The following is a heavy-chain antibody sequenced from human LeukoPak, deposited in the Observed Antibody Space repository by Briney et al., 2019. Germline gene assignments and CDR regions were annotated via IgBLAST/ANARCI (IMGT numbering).Heavy chain of an antibody. CDR2: INQDGSEK. J-gene: IGHJ4*02. CDR1: GFTFSSYW. CDR3: ARGMSTGEY. Sequence: GGSLRLSCAASGFTFSSYWMSWVRQPPGKGLEWVANINQDGSEKYYVDSVKGRFTISRDNAKNSLYLQMNSLRAEDTAVYYYARGMSTGEYWGQGTLVTVSS. D-gene: IGHD3-16*01. V-gene: IGHV3-7*04.